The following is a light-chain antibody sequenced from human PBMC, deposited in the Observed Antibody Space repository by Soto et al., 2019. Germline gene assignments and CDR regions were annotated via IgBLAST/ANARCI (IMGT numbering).Light chain of an antibody. V-gene: IGKV2-28*01. J-gene: IGKJ3*01. Sequence: DIVMTQSPVSLAVTPGEPASISCTSSQSLLYIDGYNYLDWYLQKPGQPPQLLIYSASNRASRVPGRFRGSGSGTDFTLKISRVEAEDVGVYFCMQARQTPFTFGPGTKVDIK. CDR1: QSLLYIDGYNY. CDR3: MQARQTPFT. CDR2: SAS.